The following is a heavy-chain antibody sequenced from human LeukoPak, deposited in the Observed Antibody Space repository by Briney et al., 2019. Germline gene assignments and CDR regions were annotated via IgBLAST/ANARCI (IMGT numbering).Heavy chain of an antibody. CDR2: IFPGDSDT. J-gene: IGHJ5*02. V-gene: IGHV5-51*01. Sequence: RGESLKISCKGSGYSFTSYWIAWVRQMPGKGLEWMGIIFPGDSDTRYSPSFQGQVTISVDRSINTAYLQWSSLKASDTAMYYCARHGSYSSSWYDNWFDPWGQGTLVTVSS. D-gene: IGHD6-13*01. CDR1: GYSFTSYW. CDR3: ARHGSYSSSWYDNWFDP.